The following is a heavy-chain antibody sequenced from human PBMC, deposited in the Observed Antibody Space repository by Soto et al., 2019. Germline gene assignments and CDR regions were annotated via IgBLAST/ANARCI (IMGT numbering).Heavy chain of an antibody. CDR1: GFTFSRYW. D-gene: IGHD5-18*01. CDR3: ARGDTPMITGMDSFDI. Sequence: ESLKVSCAASGFTFSRYWMSWVRQAPGKGLEWVANIKQDGTEKNYVDSVKGRFTISRDNARNSLYLQMDRMRAEDTAVYFCARGDTPMITGMDSFDIWGQGTMVTV. CDR2: IKQDGTEK. J-gene: IGHJ3*02. V-gene: IGHV3-7*01.